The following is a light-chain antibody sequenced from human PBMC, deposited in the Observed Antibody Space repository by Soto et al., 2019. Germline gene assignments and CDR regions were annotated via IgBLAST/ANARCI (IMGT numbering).Light chain of an antibody. CDR1: QDISNY. Sequence: DIQMTQSPSSLSASVGDRVTITCRTSQDISNYLAWYQQKPGRVPKLLIYAASTLQSGVPSRFSGGGSGTDFSLTSSSLQPEDVATYYCQKYNIAPHTFGGGTKVEIQ. CDR3: QKYNIAPHT. J-gene: IGKJ4*02. V-gene: IGKV1-27*01. CDR2: AAS.